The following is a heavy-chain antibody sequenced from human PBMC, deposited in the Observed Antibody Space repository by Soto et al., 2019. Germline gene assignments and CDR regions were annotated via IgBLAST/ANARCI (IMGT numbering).Heavy chain of an antibody. D-gene: IGHD1-26*01. CDR3: AKEGGLSGSYYISSSYYFDY. J-gene: IGHJ4*02. V-gene: IGHV3-30*18. CDR2: ISYDGSNT. Sequence: QVQLVESGGGVVQPGRSLRLSCVASGFTFSSYGMHWVRQAPGKGLEWVAIISYDGSNTYYADSVKGRFTISRDNSKNTLDLQVNSLRAEDTSVYYCAKEGGLSGSYYISSSYYFDYWGQGTLVTVSS. CDR1: GFTFSSYG.